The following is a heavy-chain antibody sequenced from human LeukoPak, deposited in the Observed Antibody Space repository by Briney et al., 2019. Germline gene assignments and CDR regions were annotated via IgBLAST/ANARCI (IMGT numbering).Heavy chain of an antibody. CDR2: IYPGDSDT. CDR1: GYSFTSYW. V-gene: IGHV5-51*01. D-gene: IGHD3-22*01. J-gene: IGHJ4*02. CDR3: ARRWDYDSSGYYYDDY. Sequence: PGESLKISCKGSGYSFTSYWIGWVRQMPGKGLEWMGIIYPGDSDTRYSPSFQGQVTISADKSISTAYLQWSSLKASDTAMYYCARRWDYDSSGYYYDDYWGQGTLVTVSS.